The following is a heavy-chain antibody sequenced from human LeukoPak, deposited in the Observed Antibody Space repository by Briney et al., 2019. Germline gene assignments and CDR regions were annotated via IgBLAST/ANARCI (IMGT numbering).Heavy chain of an antibody. Sequence: SETLSLTCTVSGGSISSYYWSWIRQPPGKGLEWIGYIYTSGSTNYNPSLKSRGTISVDTSKNQFSLKLSSETAADTAVYYYARREYYDILTGYYRDAFDIWGQGTMVTVSS. J-gene: IGHJ3*02. CDR1: GGSISSYY. CDR2: IYTSGST. CDR3: ARREYYDILTGYYRDAFDI. V-gene: IGHV4-4*09. D-gene: IGHD3-9*01.